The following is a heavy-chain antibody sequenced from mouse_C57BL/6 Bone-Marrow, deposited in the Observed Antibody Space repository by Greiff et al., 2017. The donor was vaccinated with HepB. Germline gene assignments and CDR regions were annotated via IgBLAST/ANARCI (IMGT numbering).Heavy chain of an antibody. J-gene: IGHJ2*01. CDR2: ISGGGGNT. V-gene: IGHV5-9*01. CDR1: GFTFSSYT. D-gene: IGHD1-1*01. Sequence: EVKLVESGGGLVKPGGSLKLSCAASGFTFSSYTMSWVRQTPEKRLEWVATISGGGGNTYYPDSVKGRFTISSDNAKNTLYLQMSSLRSEDTALYYCARHDYYGSRRGRDYFDYWGQGTTLTVSS. CDR3: ARHDYYGSRRGRDYFDY.